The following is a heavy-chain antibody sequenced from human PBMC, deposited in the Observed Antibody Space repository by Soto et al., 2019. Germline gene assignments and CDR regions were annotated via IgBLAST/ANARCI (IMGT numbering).Heavy chain of an antibody. CDR1: GVSFSGYY. D-gene: IGHD2-15*01. CDR3: AREVVVAATKTRPYYFDY. CDR2: INHSGGT. J-gene: IGHJ4*02. V-gene: IGHV4-34*01. Sequence: SETLSLTCAVYGVSFSGYYWSWIRQPPGKGLEWIGEINHSGGTNYNPSLKSRVTISVDTSKNQFSLKLSSVTAADTAVYYCAREVVVAATKTRPYYFDYWGQGTLVTVSS.